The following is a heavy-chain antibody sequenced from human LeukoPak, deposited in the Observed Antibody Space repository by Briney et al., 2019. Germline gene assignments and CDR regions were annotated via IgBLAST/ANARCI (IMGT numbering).Heavy chain of an antibody. CDR1: GGSISSYY. CDR3: ARGVRGPNDY. D-gene: IGHD3-10*01. Sequence: SETLSLTCTVSGGSISSYYWSWIRQPPGKGLEWIGEINHSGSTNYNPSLKSRVTISVDTSKNQFSLKLSSVTAADTAVYYCARGVRGPNDYWGQGTLVTVSS. V-gene: IGHV4-34*01. CDR2: INHSGST. J-gene: IGHJ4*02.